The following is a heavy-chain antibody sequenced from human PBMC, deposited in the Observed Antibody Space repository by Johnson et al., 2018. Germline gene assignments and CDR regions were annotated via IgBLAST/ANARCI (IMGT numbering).Heavy chain of an antibody. V-gene: IGHV4-59*01. D-gene: IGHD4-17*01. J-gene: IGHJ6*02. CDR2: VFHSGTT. Sequence: QVQLQEAGPGLVKASEPMSLTCSVSGGSIDRYYWNWIRQSPRRGLEWIGSVFHSGTTSFNPSLSGRFPMSVDTSKNEFSLKLTSVTVADTAIYYCARSAVPGYYFYGLDVWGQGTTVAVSS. CDR3: ARSAVPGYYFYGLDV. CDR1: GGSIDRYY.